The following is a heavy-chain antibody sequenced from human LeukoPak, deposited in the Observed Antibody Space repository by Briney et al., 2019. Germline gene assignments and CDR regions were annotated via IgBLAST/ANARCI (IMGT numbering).Heavy chain of an antibody. CDR3: ARGNTGYSSSWFDY. CDR1: GGSISSYY. Sequence: PSETLSLTCTVSGGSISSYYWSWIRQPAGKGLEWIGRIYTSGSTNYNPSLKSRVTMSVDTSKNQFSLKPSSVTAADTAVYYCARGNTGYSSSWFDYWGQGTLVTVSS. CDR2: IYTSGST. D-gene: IGHD6-13*01. V-gene: IGHV4-4*07. J-gene: IGHJ4*02.